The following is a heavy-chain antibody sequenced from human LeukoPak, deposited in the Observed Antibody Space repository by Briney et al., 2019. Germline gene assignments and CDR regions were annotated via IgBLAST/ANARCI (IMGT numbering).Heavy chain of an antibody. J-gene: IGHJ4*02. CDR1: GDSISSGDYY. Sequence: SETLSLTCTVSGDSISSGDYYWTWIRQHPGQGLEWIGCIYYSGSTYYNLSLKSRVIISADTSKNHFSLKLSSVTAADTAVYYCARVREATIAPFFDYWGQGILVTVSS. CDR3: ARVREATIAPFFDY. CDR2: IYYSGST. D-gene: IGHD6-13*01. V-gene: IGHV4-31*03.